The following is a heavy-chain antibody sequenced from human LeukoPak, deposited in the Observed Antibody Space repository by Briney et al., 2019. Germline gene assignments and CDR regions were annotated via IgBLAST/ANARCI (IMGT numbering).Heavy chain of an antibody. J-gene: IGHJ4*02. Sequence: ASEKVSCKASAYTFSSYGISWVPQAPGQGREWMGWISVYNGNTNYAQKVQGRVTMTTDTSTSTVYMELRSLRSDDTAVYYCARAGGVKVLDWYFDYWGQGTLVTVSS. CDR3: ARAGGVKVLDWYFDY. D-gene: IGHD3-16*01. CDR1: AYTFSSYG. CDR2: ISVYNGNT. V-gene: IGHV1-18*01.